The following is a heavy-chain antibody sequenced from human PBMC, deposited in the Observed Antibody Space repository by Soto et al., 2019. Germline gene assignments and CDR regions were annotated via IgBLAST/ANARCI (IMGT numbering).Heavy chain of an antibody. J-gene: IGHJ6*02. CDR2: ISGSGGST. CDR1: GFTFSSYA. V-gene: IGHV3-23*01. D-gene: IGHD2-2*01. CDR3: ANKAYIVVVPAASNYGMDV. Sequence: GGSLRLSCAASGFTFSSYAMSWVRQAPGKGLEWVSAISGSGGSTYYADSVKGRFTISRDNSMNTLYLQMNSLRAEDTAVYYCANKAYIVVVPAASNYGMDVWGQGTTVTVSS.